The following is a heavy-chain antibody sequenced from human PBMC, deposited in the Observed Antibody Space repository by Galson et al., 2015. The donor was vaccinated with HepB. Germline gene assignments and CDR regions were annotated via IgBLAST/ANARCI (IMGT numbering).Heavy chain of an antibody. V-gene: IGHV3-73*01. D-gene: IGHD2-15*01. CDR3: AKLDVAVVVAAIDY. Sequence: SLRLSCAASGFTFSGSAMHWVRQASGKGLEWVGRIRSKANSYATAYAASVKGRFTISRDNSKNTLYLQMNSLRAEDTAVYYCAKLDVAVVVAAIDYWGQGPLVTFPS. CDR1: GFTFSGSA. CDR2: IRSKANSYAT. J-gene: IGHJ4*02.